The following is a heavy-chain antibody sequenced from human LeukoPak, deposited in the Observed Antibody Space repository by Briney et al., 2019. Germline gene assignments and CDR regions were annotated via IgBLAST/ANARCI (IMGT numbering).Heavy chain of an antibody. J-gene: IGHJ4*02. D-gene: IGHD3-10*01. CDR1: GFTFSSYE. Sequence: PGGSLRLSCAASGFTFSSYEMNWVRQAPGKGLEWVSYISSSGSTIYYADSVKGRFTISRDNAKNSLYLQMNSLRAEGTAVYYCARTPFTMVRGVPSVFFDYWGQETLVTVSS. CDR2: ISSSGSTI. V-gene: IGHV3-48*03. CDR3: ARTPFTMVRGVPSVFFDY.